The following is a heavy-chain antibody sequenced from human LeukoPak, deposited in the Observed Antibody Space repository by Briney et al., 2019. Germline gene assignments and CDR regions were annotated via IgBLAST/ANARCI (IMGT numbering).Heavy chain of an antibody. CDR1: GFTLSSST. D-gene: IGHD3-10*01. CDR3: AKGTDGAGSYRPFDY. V-gene: IGHV3-23*01. CDR2: INSGGGTT. Sequence: GGSLRLSCAAFGFTLSSSTMSWLRQAPGKGLEWVSAINSGGGTTSAESVKGRFTISRDDSKNTLYLQMNSLRAEDTAVYYCAKGTDGAGSYRPFDYWGQGTLVTVSS. J-gene: IGHJ4*02.